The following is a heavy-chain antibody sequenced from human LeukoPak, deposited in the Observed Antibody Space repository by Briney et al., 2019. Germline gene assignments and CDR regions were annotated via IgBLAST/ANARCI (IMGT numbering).Heavy chain of an antibody. D-gene: IGHD1-26*01. J-gene: IGHJ4*02. V-gene: IGHV1-2*02. Sequence: ASVKVSCKASGYTFTGYYMHWVRQAPGQGLEWMGWINPNSGGTNYAQKFQGRVTMTEDTSTDTAYMELSSLRSEDTAVYYCATGKNSGSYPYWGQGTLVTVSS. CDR1: GYTFTGYY. CDR3: ATGKNSGSYPY. CDR2: INPNSGGT.